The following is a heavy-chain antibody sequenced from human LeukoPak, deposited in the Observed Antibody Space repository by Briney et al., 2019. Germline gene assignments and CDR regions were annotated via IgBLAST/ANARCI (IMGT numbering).Heavy chain of an antibody. CDR1: GFTFSKYW. J-gene: IGHJ3*02. V-gene: IGHV3-7*03. Sequence: GGSLRLSCAASGFTFSKYWMSWVRQAPGKGLEWVANINQDESEKYYVDSVKGRFTISRDKARNSLYLQMNSLRAEDTAVYYCARDLDYGSGRSLGALDIWGQGTKVTVSS. CDR2: INQDESEK. CDR3: ARDLDYGSGRSLGALDI. D-gene: IGHD3-10*01.